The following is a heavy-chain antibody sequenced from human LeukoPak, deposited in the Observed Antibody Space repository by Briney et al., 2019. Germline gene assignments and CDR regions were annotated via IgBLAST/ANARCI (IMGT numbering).Heavy chain of an antibody. CDR2: INPNSGGT. Sequence: ASVKVSCKASGYTFTGYYMHWVRQAPGQGLEWMGRINPNSGGTNYAQKFQGRVTMTRDTSISTAYMELSRLRSDDTAVYYCARVTKPYDALPKFDYWVQGTLVTVSS. CDR1: GYTFTGYY. V-gene: IGHV1-2*06. J-gene: IGHJ4*02. D-gene: IGHD5-12*01. CDR3: ARVTKPYDALPKFDY.